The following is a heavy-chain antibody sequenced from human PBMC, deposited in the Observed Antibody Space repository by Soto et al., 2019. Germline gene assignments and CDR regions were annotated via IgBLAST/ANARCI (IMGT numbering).Heavy chain of an antibody. J-gene: IGHJ6*03. V-gene: IGHV4-31*03. D-gene: IGHD6-13*01. CDR3: ARRRLKHSSNHYYYYMDV. Sequence: SETLSLTCTVSGGSISSGGYYWSWIRQHPGKGLEWIGYIYYSGSTYYNPSLKSRVTISVDTSKNQFSLKLSSVTAADTAVYYCARRRLKHSSNHYYYYMDVWGKGTTVTVSS. CDR2: IYYSGST. CDR1: GGSISSGGYY.